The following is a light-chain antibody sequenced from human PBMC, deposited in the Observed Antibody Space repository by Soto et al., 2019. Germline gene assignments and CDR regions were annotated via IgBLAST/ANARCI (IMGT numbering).Light chain of an antibody. CDR3: LQDYDYPRT. Sequence: AIQMTQSPSSLSASVGDRVTITCRASHGIRADLGWYQQKPGEAPKLLIYGTSTLHTGVPSRFSGSGSGADFTLTISSLQPEDFATYYCLQDYDYPRTFGQGTKVEIK. J-gene: IGKJ1*01. CDR1: HGIRAD. V-gene: IGKV1-6*01. CDR2: GTS.